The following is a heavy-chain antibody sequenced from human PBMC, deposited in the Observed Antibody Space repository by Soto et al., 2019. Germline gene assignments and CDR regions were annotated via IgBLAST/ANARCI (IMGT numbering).Heavy chain of an antibody. J-gene: IGHJ4*02. CDR2: IKSKIEGGTI. Sequence: EVQLVESGGGLVKPGESLRLSCAASGFIFSNTWMNWVRQAPGKGLEGVGRIKSKIEGGTIDYTAPVKGRFTISRDDSRNMLYLQMNSLKTEDTAIYYCSTLGRLTGYNVGGQGTLVTVSS. CDR1: GFIFSNTW. CDR3: STLGRLTGYNV. D-gene: IGHD3-9*01. V-gene: IGHV3-15*07.